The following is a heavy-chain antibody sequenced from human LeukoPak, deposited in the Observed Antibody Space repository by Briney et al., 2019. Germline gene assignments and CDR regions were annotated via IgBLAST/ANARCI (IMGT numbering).Heavy chain of an antibody. CDR2: IYNSGST. V-gene: IGHV4-30-4*08. D-gene: IGHD1-7*01. CDR1: GASLSNVDFY. Sequence: SETLSLTCSVSGASLSNVDFYWTWIRQAPGKGLEWIGYIYNSGSTHYNPSLKSRVTISVDTSKNQFSLKLSSVTAADTAVYYCVCTPAGFTGTTWRSHDYGGQGTLVTVSS. J-gene: IGHJ4*02. CDR3: VCTPAGFTGTTWRSHDY.